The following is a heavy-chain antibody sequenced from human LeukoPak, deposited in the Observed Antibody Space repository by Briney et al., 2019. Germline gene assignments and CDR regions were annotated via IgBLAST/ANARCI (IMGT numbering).Heavy chain of an antibody. CDR1: GFTFSSYA. V-gene: IGHV3-23*01. J-gene: IGHJ5*02. CDR2: ISGSGANT. D-gene: IGHD2-15*01. Sequence: GASLTLSCAASGFTFSSYAMGWIRQAPGKGLGWVSAISGSGANTSYTHSVKGPLSTSRDNTKNTLDLQMNSLRAEDTAVYYCAKDSFVAGFNVGPFVPWGQGTLVTVSS. CDR3: AKDSFVAGFNVGPFVP.